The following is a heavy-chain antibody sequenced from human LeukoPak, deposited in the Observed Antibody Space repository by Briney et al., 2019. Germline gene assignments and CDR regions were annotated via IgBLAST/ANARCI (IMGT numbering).Heavy chain of an antibody. CDR3: ALYLRVRGDY. J-gene: IGHJ4*02. CDR2: ISGGGVST. D-gene: IGHD3-10*01. V-gene: IGHV3-23*01. CDR1: GFTFSSYG. Sequence: GGSLRLSCAASGFTFSSYGMSWVRQAPGRGLEGVSAISGGGVSTYYTDSVKGRFTISRDNSKNTLYLQMNSLRAEDTAVYYCALYLRVRGDYWGQGTLVSVSS.